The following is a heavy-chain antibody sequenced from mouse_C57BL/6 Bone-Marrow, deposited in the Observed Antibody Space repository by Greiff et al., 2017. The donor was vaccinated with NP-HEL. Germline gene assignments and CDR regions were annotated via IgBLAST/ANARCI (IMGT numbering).Heavy chain of an antibody. J-gene: IGHJ3*01. CDR1: GFTFSSYA. D-gene: IGHD2-4*01. CDR3: ATTYDYDGWFAY. Sequence: EVKLVESGGGLVKPGGSLKLSCAASGFTFSSYAMSWVRQTPEKRLEWVATISAGGSCTYYTHNVKGRFTFSRDNAKNNLYLQMSHLKSEDTAMYYCATTYDYDGWFAYWGQGTLVTVSA. V-gene: IGHV5-4*03. CDR2: ISAGGSCT.